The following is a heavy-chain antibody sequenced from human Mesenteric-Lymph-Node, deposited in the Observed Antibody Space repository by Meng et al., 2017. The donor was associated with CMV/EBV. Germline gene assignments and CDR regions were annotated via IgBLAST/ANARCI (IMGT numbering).Heavy chain of an antibody. J-gene: IGHJ6*02. CDR2: ISSSGSTI. V-gene: IGHV3-11*01. CDR3: ARGDHYYYYGMDV. CDR1: GFTFSDYC. Sequence: GESLKISCAASGFTFSDYCMSWIRQAPGKGLEWVSYISSSGSTIYYADSVKGRFTISRDNAKNSLYLQMNSLRAEDTAVYYCARGDHYYYYGMDVWGQGTTVTVSS.